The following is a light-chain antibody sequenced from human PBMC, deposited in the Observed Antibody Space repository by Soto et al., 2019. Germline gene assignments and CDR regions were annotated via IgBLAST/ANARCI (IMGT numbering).Light chain of an antibody. CDR1: ESVGSD. Sequence: ENVLTQSPATLSLSPAEGATLSCRASESVGSDFAWYQQKPGQPPTLLTYDVSCMATGVPARFSVSGSGTDFTPTTSTLQPDDFADYYCQQRDSWPRTFGGGTKVEIK. CDR2: DVS. CDR3: QQRDSWPRT. V-gene: IGKV3-11*01. J-gene: IGKJ4*01.